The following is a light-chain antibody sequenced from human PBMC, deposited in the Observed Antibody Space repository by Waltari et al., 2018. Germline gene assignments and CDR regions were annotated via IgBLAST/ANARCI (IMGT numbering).Light chain of an antibody. CDR2: WPP. CDR1: SILDKSKDRKH. CDR3: QQYERRRT. Sequence: SILDKSKDRKHLAWYQQEPGQPPYLLTFWPPTRERRVPDGSGSSGSGTDCTLTISKRQADDVALYYCQQYERRRTFGQGTKVEIK. V-gene: IGKV4-1*01. J-gene: IGKJ1*01.